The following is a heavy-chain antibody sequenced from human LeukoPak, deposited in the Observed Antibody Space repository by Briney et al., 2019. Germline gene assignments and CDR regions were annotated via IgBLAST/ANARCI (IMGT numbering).Heavy chain of an antibody. V-gene: IGHV3-11*01. D-gene: IGHD2-15*01. CDR1: GFIFSEYY. CDR3: AKDIVAAGLFFDY. CDR2: ISNSGGTT. Sequence: GGSLRLSCAASGFIFSEYYMGWIRQAPGKGLEWVSYISNSGGTTNYADSVKGRFTISRDDAKNSLFLQMNSLRAEDTAVYYCAKDIVAAGLFFDYWGQGILVTVSS. J-gene: IGHJ4*02.